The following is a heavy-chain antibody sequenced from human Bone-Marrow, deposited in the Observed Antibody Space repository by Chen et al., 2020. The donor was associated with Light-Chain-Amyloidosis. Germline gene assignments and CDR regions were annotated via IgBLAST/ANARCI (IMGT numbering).Heavy chain of an antibody. CDR3: TQDGVPGGADY. V-gene: IGHV3-9*01. Sequence: EVQVVESGGGLVQRGRSLRISCAAFGFHFKQYAIHWVRQAPGKGLEWVSGFNYNSGRIDYADSVRGRFTLSRGNSGDSVYLQMDSLRIEDTALYFCTQDGVPGGADYWGQGALVTVSS. J-gene: IGHJ4*02. D-gene: IGHD1-1*01. CDR1: GFHFKQYA. CDR2: FNYNSGRI.